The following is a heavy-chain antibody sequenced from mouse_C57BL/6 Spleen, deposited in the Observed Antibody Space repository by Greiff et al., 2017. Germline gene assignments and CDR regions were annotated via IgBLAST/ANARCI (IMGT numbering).Heavy chain of an antibody. CDR2: IYPGDGDT. D-gene: IGHD2-2*01. V-gene: IGHV1-80*01. CDR3: ARPYGYDGRRLSWLAY. J-gene: IGHJ3*01. CDR1: GYAFSSYW. Sequence: VQLQESGAELVKPGASVKISCKASGYAFSSYWMNWVKQRPGKGLEWIGQIYPGDGDTNYNGKFKGKATLTADKSSSTAYMQLSSLTSEDSAVYFCARPYGYDGRRLSWLAYWGQGTLVTVSA.